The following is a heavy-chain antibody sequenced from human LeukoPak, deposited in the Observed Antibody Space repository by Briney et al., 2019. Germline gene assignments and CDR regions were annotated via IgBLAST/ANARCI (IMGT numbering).Heavy chain of an antibody. CDR1: ADTFTGYY. CDR3: ASTSHDNAFDI. CDR2: INLNSGST. Sequence: ASVRVSCKAPADTFTGYYINWVRQAPGQGLQWMGRINLNSGSTNYAQKFQGRVTMTSDTSSSTTHMELTRLTPDDTAIYYCASTSHDNAFDIWGQGTVVTVSS. V-gene: IGHV1-2*06. D-gene: IGHD3-22*01. J-gene: IGHJ3*02.